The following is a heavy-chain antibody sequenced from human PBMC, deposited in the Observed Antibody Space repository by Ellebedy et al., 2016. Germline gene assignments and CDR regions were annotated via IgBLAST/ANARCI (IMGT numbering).Heavy chain of an antibody. CDR3: AKRNYGSGSLYYYYYGMDV. CDR2: IWYDGSNK. J-gene: IGHJ6*02. D-gene: IGHD3-10*01. V-gene: IGHV3-30*02. Sequence: GESLKISXAASGFTFSSYGMHWVRQAPGKGLEWVAVIWYDGSNKYYADSVKGRFTISRDNSKNTLYLQMNSLRAEDTAVYYCAKRNYGSGSLYYYYYGMDVWGQGTTVTVSS. CDR1: GFTFSSYG.